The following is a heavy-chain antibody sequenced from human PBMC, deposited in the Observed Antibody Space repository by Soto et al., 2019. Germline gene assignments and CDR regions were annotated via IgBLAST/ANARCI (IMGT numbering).Heavy chain of an antibody. CDR3: ARELYSTVRFDP. J-gene: IGHJ5*02. Sequence: QVQLVQSGAEVKKPGASVKVSCKASGYTFTSYDINWVRQATGQGLEWMGWMNPNSGNTGNAQKYQGRVTMTRHTSITTAYMELSSVRSDDTAVYYCARELYSTVRFDPWGQGTLVTVSS. D-gene: IGHD6-13*01. V-gene: IGHV1-8*01. CDR2: MNPNSGNT. CDR1: GYTFTSYD.